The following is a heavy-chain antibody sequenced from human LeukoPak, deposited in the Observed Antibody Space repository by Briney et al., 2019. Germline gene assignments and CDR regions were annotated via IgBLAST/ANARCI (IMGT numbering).Heavy chain of an antibody. CDR2: IKPKSGGT. Sequence: GASVKVSCKASGYTFTGYYMHWVRQPPGQGLEWMGWIKPKSGGTNYAQNFQGRVTMTRDTSISTAYMELSGLRSDDRAVYYCVRDAIAAAGTGGWGQGTLVTVS. CDR3: VRDAIAAAGTGG. D-gene: IGHD6-13*01. CDR1: GYTFTGYY. V-gene: IGHV1-2*02. J-gene: IGHJ4*02.